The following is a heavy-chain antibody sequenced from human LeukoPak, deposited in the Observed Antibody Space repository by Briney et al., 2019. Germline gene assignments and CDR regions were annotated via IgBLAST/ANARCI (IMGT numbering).Heavy chain of an antibody. CDR2: VSAYNGNT. D-gene: IGHD2-8*01. J-gene: IGHJ5*02. V-gene: IGHV1-18*01. CDR1: GYTFTSYG. Sequence: GASVKVSCKASGYTFTSYGISWERQAPGQGLEWMGWVSAYNGNTNYAQKRQGRVTMTTDASTSTAYMEQRSLRSVDTAVYYCARDSVLIVYARRDPNWFDPWGQGTLVTVSS. CDR3: ARDSVLIVYARRDPNWFDP.